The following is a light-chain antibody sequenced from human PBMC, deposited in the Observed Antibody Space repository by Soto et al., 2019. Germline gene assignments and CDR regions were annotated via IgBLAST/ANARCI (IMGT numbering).Light chain of an antibody. CDR3: QQYNDWPIT. J-gene: IGKJ5*01. Sequence: EIIMTQSPATLSVSPGERVTLSCRASQSVSDNVAWYQQRPGQSPRLLMHSASARAAGLPARFSGSGSGTEFSLSIHSLQSEDVAVYFCQQYNDWPITLGQGTRLEIK. CDR2: SAS. CDR1: QSVSDN. V-gene: IGKV3-15*01.